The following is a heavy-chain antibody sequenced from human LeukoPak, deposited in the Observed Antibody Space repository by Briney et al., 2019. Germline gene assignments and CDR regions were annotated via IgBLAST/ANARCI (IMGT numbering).Heavy chain of an antibody. D-gene: IGHD3-10*01. V-gene: IGHV3-7*01. CDR1: GFTFSSYW. CDR2: IKQDGSEK. J-gene: IGHJ3*02. CDR3: ARVLYYYGSATGAFDI. Sequence: GGSLRLSCAASGFTFSSYWMSWVRQAPGKGLEWVANIKQDGSEKYYVDSVKGRFTISRDNAKNSLYLQMNSLRAEDTAVYYCARVLYYYGSATGAFDIWGQGAMVTVSS.